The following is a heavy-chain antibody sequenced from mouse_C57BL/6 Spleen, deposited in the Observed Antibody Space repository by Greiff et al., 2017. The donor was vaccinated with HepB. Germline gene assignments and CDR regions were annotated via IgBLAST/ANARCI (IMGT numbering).Heavy chain of an antibody. Sequence: QVQLKESGAELVRPGTSVKVSCKASGYAFTNYLIEWVKQRPGQGLEWIGVINPGSGGTNYNEKFKGKATLTADKSSSTAYMQLSSLTSEDSAVYFCAYGNYPYWYFDVWGTGTTVTVSS. V-gene: IGHV1-54*01. CDR1: GYAFTNYL. D-gene: IGHD2-1*01. CDR2: INPGSGGT. J-gene: IGHJ1*03. CDR3: AYGNYPYWYFDV.